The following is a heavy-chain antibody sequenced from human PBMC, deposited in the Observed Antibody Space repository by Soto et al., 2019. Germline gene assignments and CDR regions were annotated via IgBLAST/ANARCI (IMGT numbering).Heavy chain of an antibody. CDR2: IYHTGIT. V-gene: IGHV4-4*02. CDR3: ATLPPRIVVVVPPIPT. J-gene: IGHJ5*02. CDR1: GGSISSSNW. Sequence: QVQLRESGPGLVKPSGTLSLTCVVSGGSISSSNWWSWVRQSPGKGLEWIGEIYHTGITNYNPSLKSRVNISVXXXNXXFSLMLRSVTAADTAVYYCATLPPRIVVVVPPIPTWGQGTLVTVSS. D-gene: IGHD2-8*02.